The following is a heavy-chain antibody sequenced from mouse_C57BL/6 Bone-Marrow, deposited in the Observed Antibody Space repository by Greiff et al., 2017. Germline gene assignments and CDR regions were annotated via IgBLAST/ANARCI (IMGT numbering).Heavy chain of an antibody. Sequence: VQLVESGPELVKPGASVKISCKASGYAFSSSWMNWVKQRPGKGLEWIGRIYPGDGDTNYNGKFKGKATLTADKSSSTAYMQLSSLTSEDSAVYFCARDYDYDDPYWYFDVWGTGTTVTVSS. J-gene: IGHJ1*03. CDR3: ARDYDYDDPYWYFDV. V-gene: IGHV1-82*01. D-gene: IGHD2-4*01. CDR2: IYPGDGDT. CDR1: GYAFSSSW.